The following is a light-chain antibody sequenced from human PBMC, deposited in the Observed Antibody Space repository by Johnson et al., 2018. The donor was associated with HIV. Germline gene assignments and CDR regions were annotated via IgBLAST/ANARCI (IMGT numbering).Light chain of an antibody. V-gene: IGLV1-51*01. J-gene: IGLJ1*01. CDR2: DNN. CDR1: SSNIGNNY. Sequence: QSVLMQPPSVSAAPGQKVTISCSGSSSNIGNNYVSWYQQLPGTAPKLLMYDNNKLPSGIPDRFSGSKSGTSATLGITGLQTGDEADYYCGTWDSSPSAYVFGTGTKVTVL. CDR3: GTWDSSPSAYV.